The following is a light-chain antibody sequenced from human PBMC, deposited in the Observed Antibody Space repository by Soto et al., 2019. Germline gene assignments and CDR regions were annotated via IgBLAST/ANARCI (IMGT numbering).Light chain of an antibody. CDR3: QQYNSYST. CDR2: DAS. V-gene: IGKV1-5*01. J-gene: IGKJ1*01. CDR1: QSISSW. Sequence: DIQMTQSPSTLSESVGERVTIPCRASQSISSWLAWYQQKPGKAPKLLIYDASSLESGVPSRFSGSGSGTEFTLTISSLQPDDFATYYCQQYNSYSTFGQGTKVEIK.